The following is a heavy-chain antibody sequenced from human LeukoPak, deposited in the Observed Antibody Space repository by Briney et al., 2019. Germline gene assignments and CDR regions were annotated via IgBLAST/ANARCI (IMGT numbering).Heavy chain of an antibody. J-gene: IGHJ4*02. CDR2: TSGSGGST. D-gene: IGHD5-12*01. CDR1: GFTFSSYA. V-gene: IGHV3-23*01. CDR3: AKCGDIVATIDLDY. Sequence: GGSLRLSCAASGFTFSSYAMSWVRQAPGKGLEWVSATSGSGGSTYYADSVKGRFTISRDNSKNTLYLQMNSLRAEDTAVYYCAKCGDIVATIDLDYWGQGTLVTVSS.